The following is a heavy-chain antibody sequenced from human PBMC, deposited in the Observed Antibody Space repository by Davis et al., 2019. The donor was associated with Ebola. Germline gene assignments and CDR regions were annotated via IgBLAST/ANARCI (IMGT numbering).Heavy chain of an antibody. J-gene: IGHJ6*02. CDR2: ISSSSSYI. V-gene: IGHV3-21*01. D-gene: IGHD5-18*01. CDR1: GFIVSSNY. Sequence: GGSLRLSCAASGFIVSSNYMSWVRQAPGKGLEWVSSISSSSSYIYYADSVKGRFTISRDNAKNSLYYCARAPGHLDTAMVLSYYYYYGMDVWGQGTTVTVSS. CDR3: YYYYYGMDV.